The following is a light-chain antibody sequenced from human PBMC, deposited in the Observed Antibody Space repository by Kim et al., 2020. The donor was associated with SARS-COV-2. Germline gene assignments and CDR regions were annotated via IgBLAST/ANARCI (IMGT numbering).Light chain of an antibody. CDR2: GKN. J-gene: IGLJ2*01. CDR3: NSRGSNDNVL. Sequence: SSELTQDPAVSVALGQTVRITCQGDSLRSYCATWYQQKPGQAPIVVIYGKNNRPSGIPDRFSGSSSGDTASLTITGTQAGDEADYYCNSRGSNDNVLFGG. V-gene: IGLV3-19*01. CDR1: SLRSYC.